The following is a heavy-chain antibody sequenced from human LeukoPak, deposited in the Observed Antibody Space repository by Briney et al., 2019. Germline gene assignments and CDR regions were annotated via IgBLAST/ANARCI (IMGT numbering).Heavy chain of an antibody. CDR2: INRDGSST. CDR3: ARDQVRGGNPFHYYYYGMDV. Sequence: GSLRLPWAASGFTFSSYRIPWVRQTPGKGLVWVSRINRDGSSTSYADSVKGRFTISRDNAKNTLYLQMNSLRAEDTAVYYCARDQVRGGNPFHYYYYGMDVWGQGTTVTVSS. D-gene: IGHD3-10*01. CDR1: GFTFSSYR. V-gene: IGHV3-74*01. J-gene: IGHJ6*02.